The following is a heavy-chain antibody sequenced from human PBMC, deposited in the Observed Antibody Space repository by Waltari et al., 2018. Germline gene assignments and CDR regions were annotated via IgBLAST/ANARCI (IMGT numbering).Heavy chain of an antibody. CDR1: GFTFSSYA. V-gene: IGHV3-23*04. Sequence: EVQLVESGGGLVKPGGSMRLSCAASGFTFSSYAMCWVRPAPRKGLEWVSAISVRCGGTNNADSKKGRFTISRDNSKNTLDLQRNSLRAEDTAVYYCAKARPGYCSGGSCYSGGWYIDLWGRGTLVTVSS. D-gene: IGHD2-15*01. J-gene: IGHJ2*01. CDR3: AKARPGYCSGGSCYSGGWYIDL. CDR2: ISVRCGGT.